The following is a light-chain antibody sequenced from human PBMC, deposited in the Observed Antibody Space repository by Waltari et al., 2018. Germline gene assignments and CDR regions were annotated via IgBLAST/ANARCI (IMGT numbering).Light chain of an antibody. V-gene: IGLV2-14*03. CDR2: DVS. Sequence: QSALTQPAAVSGSPGQSITISCTGTSSDVVGHKHVSWYQQHPGKAPKLMIYDVSNRPSGVSSRFSGSKSGNTASLTISGLQAEDEADYYCNSYTSSSTWVFGGGTKLTVL. CDR3: NSYTSSSTWV. CDR1: SSDVVGHKH. J-gene: IGLJ3*02.